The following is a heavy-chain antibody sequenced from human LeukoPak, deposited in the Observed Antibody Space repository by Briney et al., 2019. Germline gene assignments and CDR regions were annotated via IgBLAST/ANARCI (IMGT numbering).Heavy chain of an antibody. J-gene: IGHJ3*02. Sequence: GGSLRLSCAASGFTFSSYSMNWVRQAPGKGLEWVSYISSSSSTIYYADSVKGRFTISRDNAKNSLYLQMNSLRAEDTAVYYCARSARYGPNPDAFDIWGQGTMVTVSS. CDR2: ISSSSSTI. D-gene: IGHD4/OR15-4a*01. CDR1: GFTFSSYS. CDR3: ARSARYGPNPDAFDI. V-gene: IGHV3-48*04.